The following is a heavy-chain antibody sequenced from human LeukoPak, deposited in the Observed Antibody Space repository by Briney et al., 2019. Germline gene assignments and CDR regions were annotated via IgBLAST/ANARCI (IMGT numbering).Heavy chain of an antibody. D-gene: IGHD2-8*02. J-gene: IGHJ5*02. CDR3: ARKYRWNWFDP. V-gene: IGHV1-18*01. Sequence: ASVKVSCKASGYTFTSFGISWVPQAPGQGREWMGCFCAYNGNTNYAQKLQGRVTMTTDTSTSTAYMELRSLRSDDTAVYYCARKYRWNWFDPWGQGTLVTVSS. CDR2: FCAYNGNT. CDR1: GYTFTSFG.